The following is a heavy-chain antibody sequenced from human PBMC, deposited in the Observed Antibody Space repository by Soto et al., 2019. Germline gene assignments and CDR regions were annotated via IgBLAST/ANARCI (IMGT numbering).Heavy chain of an antibody. Sequence: ASMKVSCKASGYTFTSYGISWVLQAPGQGREWMGWISAYNGNTNYAQKLQGRVTMTTDTSTSTAYMELRSLRSDDTAVYYCARPLHSSGWYSPYYYYGMDVWGQGXTVTVSS. V-gene: IGHV1-18*04. CDR1: GYTFTSYG. J-gene: IGHJ6*02. D-gene: IGHD6-19*01. CDR2: ISAYNGNT. CDR3: ARPLHSSGWYSPYYYYGMDV.